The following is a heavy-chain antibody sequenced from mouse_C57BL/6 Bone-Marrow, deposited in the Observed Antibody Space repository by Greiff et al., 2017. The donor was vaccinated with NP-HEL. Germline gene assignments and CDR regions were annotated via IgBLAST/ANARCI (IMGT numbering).Heavy chain of an antibody. D-gene: IGHD2-2*01. CDR2: IYPRSGNT. V-gene: IGHV1-81*01. CDR1: GYTFTSSG. Sequence: QVQLQQSGAELARPGASVKLSCKASGYTFTSSGISWVKQRTGQGLEWIGEIYPRSGNTYYNEKFKGKATLTADKSSSTAYMELRSLTSEDSAVYFCADLLWLRRRGFDYWGQGTTLTVSS. CDR3: ADLLWLRRRGFDY. J-gene: IGHJ2*01.